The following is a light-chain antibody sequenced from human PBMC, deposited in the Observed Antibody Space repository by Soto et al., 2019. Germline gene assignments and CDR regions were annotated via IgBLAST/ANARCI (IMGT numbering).Light chain of an antibody. CDR1: QSISSW. CDR2: KAS. CDR3: QQYNNYPRT. V-gene: IGKV1-5*03. J-gene: IGKJ1*01. Sequence: DIQMTQSPSTLSASVGDRVTITCRASQSISSWLAWYQQKPGKAPKVLIYKASSLESGVPSRFSGSGSGTEFTLTISRLQPDDFGTYYCQQYNNYPRTFGQGTKVEV.